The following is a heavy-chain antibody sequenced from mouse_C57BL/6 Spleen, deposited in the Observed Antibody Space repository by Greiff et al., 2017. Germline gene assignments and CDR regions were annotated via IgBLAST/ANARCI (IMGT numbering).Heavy chain of an antibody. V-gene: IGHV1-55*01. J-gene: IGHJ2*01. CDR1: GYTFTSYW. Sequence: VQLQQSGAELVKPGASVKMSCKASGYTFTSYWITWVKQRPGQGLEWIGDIYPGSGSTNYNEKFKSKATLTVDTSSSTAYMQLSSLTSEDSAVYYCAREGLITTVCDDWGQGTTLTVSS. CDR3: AREGLITTVCDD. CDR2: IYPGSGST. D-gene: IGHD1-1*01.